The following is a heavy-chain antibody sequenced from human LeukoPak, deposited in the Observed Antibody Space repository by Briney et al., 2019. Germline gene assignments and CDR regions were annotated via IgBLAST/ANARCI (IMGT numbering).Heavy chain of an antibody. CDR3: ARRVLDGSGSYSLGYYYYYYMDV. D-gene: IGHD3-10*01. V-gene: IGHV4-34*01. CDR2: INHSGST. Sequence: SETLSLTCAVYGGSFSGYYWSWIRQPPGKGLEWIGEINHSGSTNYNPSLKSRVTISVDTSKNQFSLKLSSVTAADTAVYYCARRVLDGSGSYSLGYYYYYYMDVWGKGTTVTISS. J-gene: IGHJ6*03. CDR1: GGSFSGYY.